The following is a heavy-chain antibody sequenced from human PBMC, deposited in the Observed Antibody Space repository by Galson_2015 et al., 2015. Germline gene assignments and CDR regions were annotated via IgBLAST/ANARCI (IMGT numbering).Heavy chain of an antibody. J-gene: IGHJ3*02. CDR1: GYTFTSYG. CDR3: ARLDYYDSSEGANAFDI. V-gene: IGHV1-18*01. Sequence: SVKVSCKASGYTFTSYGISWVRQAPGQGLEWMGWISAYNGNTNYAQKVQGRVTMTTDTSTSTAYMELRSLRSDDTAVYYCARLDYYDSSEGANAFDIWGQGTMVTVSS. CDR2: ISAYNGNT. D-gene: IGHD3-22*01.